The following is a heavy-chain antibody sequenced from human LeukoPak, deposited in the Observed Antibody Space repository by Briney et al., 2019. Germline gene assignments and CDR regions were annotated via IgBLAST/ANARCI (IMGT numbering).Heavy chain of an antibody. CDR3: AKDISPNYYYTDY. CDR1: GSTFSSYE. D-gene: IGHD3-22*01. CDR2: ISSSGSTI. Sequence: GGSLRLSCAASGSTFSSYEMNWVRLAPGKGLEWVSYISSSGSTIYYADSVKGRFTISRDNAKNSLYLQMNSLRAEDTALYYCAKDISPNYYYTDYWGQGTLVTVSS. J-gene: IGHJ4*02. V-gene: IGHV3-48*03.